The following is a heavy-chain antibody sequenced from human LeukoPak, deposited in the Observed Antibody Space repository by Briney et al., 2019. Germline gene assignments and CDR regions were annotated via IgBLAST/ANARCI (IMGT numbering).Heavy chain of an antibody. CDR1: GYSISSSYY. CDR3: ARHVLYSSRYFDY. Sequence: NPSETLSLTCTVSGYSISSSYYWGWIRQPPGKGLEWIGSIYYSGSTYYNPSLKSRVTISVDTSKNQFSLKLSSVTAADTAVYYCARHVLYSSRYFDYWGQGTLVTVSS. J-gene: IGHJ4*02. CDR2: IYYSGST. D-gene: IGHD6-13*01. V-gene: IGHV4-39*01.